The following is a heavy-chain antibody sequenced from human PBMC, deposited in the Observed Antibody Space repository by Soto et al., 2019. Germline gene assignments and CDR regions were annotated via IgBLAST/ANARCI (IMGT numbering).Heavy chain of an antibody. D-gene: IGHD3-10*01. J-gene: IGHJ6*02. Sequence: GASVKVSCKASGYTFTGYYMHWVRQAPGQGLEWMGWINPNSGGTNYAQKFQGRVTMTRDTSISTAYMELSRLRSDDTAVYYCARDREVRGKIYGMDFWCQGTTVTVSS. CDR3: ARDREVRGKIYGMDF. V-gene: IGHV1-2*02. CDR2: INPNSGGT. CDR1: GYTFTGYY.